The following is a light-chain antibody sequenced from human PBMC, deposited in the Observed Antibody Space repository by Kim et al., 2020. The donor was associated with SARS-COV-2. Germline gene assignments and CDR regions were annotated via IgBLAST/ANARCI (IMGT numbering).Light chain of an antibody. CDR3: QQLNRYPLT. V-gene: IGKV1-9*01. CDR2: AAS. J-gene: IGKJ4*01. CDR1: EGSSSY. Sequence: ASVESVVTISCRSSEGSSSYLGWYQQKPETAPKLLFYAASTLQSGVPSRFSGSGSGTDFTLTISSLQPEDLAAYYCQQLNRYPLTFGGGTKVDIK.